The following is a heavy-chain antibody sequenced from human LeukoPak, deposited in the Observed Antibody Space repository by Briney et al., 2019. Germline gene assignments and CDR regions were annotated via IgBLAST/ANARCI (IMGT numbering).Heavy chain of an antibody. V-gene: IGHV3-30*18. Sequence: GGSLRLSCAASGFTFSSYGMHWVRQAPGKGLEWVAVISYDGSNKYYADSVKGRFTISRDNSENTLYLQMNSLRAEDAAVYYCAKVPYSSSWGMDVWGQGTTVTVSS. CDR1: GFTFSSYG. D-gene: IGHD6-13*01. J-gene: IGHJ6*02. CDR3: AKVPYSSSWGMDV. CDR2: ISYDGSNK.